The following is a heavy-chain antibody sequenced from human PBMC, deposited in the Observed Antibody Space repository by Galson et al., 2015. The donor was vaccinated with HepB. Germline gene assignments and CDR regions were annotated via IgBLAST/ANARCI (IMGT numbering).Heavy chain of an antibody. CDR2: INHSGST. Sequence: ETLSLTCAVYGGSFSGYYWSWIRQPPGKGLEWVGEINHSGSTNYNPSLKSRVTISVDTSKNQFSLKLSSVTAADTAVYYCARDIKDYGDYAEDAFDIWGQGTMVTVSS. CDR3: ARDIKDYGDYAEDAFDI. D-gene: IGHD4-17*01. CDR1: GGSFSGYY. J-gene: IGHJ3*02. V-gene: IGHV4-34*01.